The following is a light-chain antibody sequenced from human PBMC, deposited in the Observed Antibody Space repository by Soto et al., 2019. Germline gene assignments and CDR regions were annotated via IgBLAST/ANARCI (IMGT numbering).Light chain of an antibody. CDR2: GAS. CDR3: QHYNNWPPWR. V-gene: IGKV3-15*01. CDR1: QSVGSN. J-gene: IGKJ1*01. Sequence: EIGMTQFPGTLSVSPGEGAPLSSSVGQSVGSNLAWYQQKPGQAPRLLIYGASTRATCIPVRFTGSGSGTEFTLTISSLQSEDFAVYYCQHYNNWPPWRFGRGTKVDIK.